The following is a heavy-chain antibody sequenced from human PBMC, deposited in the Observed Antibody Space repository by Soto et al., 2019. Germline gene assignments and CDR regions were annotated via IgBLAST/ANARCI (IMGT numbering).Heavy chain of an antibody. CDR3: ARGRDGSNYYFDY. CDR1: GGTFSDSV. J-gene: IGHJ4*02. Sequence: QVQLVQSEPEVKKPGSSVKVSCKASGGTFSDSVTSWVRQAPGQGLEWMGGIVPIFGKANLAEKFQDRVTITADESTSTAYMELSSLRSEDSAVYYCARGRDGSNYYFDYWGQGTLVTVSS. CDR2: IVPIFGKA. D-gene: IGHD3-10*01. V-gene: IGHV1-69*01.